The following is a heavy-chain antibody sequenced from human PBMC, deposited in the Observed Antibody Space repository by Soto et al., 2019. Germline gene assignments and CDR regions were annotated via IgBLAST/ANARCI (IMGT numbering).Heavy chain of an antibody. CDR1: GFTFSTIW. J-gene: IGHJ4*02. CDR3: AKTFYSDRFFDY. V-gene: IGHV3-15*01. Sequence: EVQLVESGGGLVKPGASLRLSCAASGFTFSTIWMSWVRQAPGKGLEWVGRIKSRTTGGTADYAAPVQGRFTISRDDSTNTLYLQINSLKTEDTAIYYCAKTFYSDRFFDYWGQGTLVTVSS. CDR2: IKSRTTGGTA. D-gene: IGHD3-3*01.